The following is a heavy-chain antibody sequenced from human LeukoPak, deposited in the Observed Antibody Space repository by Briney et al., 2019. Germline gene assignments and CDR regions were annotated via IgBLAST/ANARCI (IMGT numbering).Heavy chain of an antibody. Sequence: EGSLRLSCVASGLPIADFAMHWVRQAPGKGLEWVSLISGDGVSTFYADSVKGRFSISRDNSKNSLYLEMNILRTEDAAMYYCAKESGKFDYWGQGTLVAVSS. CDR2: ISGDGVST. J-gene: IGHJ4*02. CDR1: GLPIADFA. CDR3: AKESGKFDY. V-gene: IGHV3-43*02.